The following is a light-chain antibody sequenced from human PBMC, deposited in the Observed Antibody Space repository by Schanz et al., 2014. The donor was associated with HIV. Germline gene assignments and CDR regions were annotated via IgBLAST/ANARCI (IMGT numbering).Light chain of an antibody. Sequence: QSALTQPASVSGSPGQSITISCTGTSSDVGSYNLVSWYQQHPGKAPKLIIYDVNNRPSGVSNRFSGSKSGNTASLTISGLQAEDEADYYCNSYTRTSTPVFGGGTKLTVL. CDR2: DVN. J-gene: IGLJ2*01. CDR3: NSYTRTSTPV. CDR1: SSDVGSYNL. V-gene: IGLV2-14*02.